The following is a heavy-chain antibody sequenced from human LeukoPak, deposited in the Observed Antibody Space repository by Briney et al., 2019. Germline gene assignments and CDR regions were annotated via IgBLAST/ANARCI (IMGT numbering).Heavy chain of an antibody. CDR2: IKQDGSEK. D-gene: IGHD3-10*01. V-gene: IGHV3-7*04. Sequence: PGGSLRLSCAASGFTFSSYWMSWVRQAPGKGLEWVANIKQDGSEKYYVDSVKGRFTISRDNAKNSLYLQMNSLRAEDTAVYYCTREYYYGSGSYYNGYWGQGTLVTVSS. CDR1: GFTFSSYW. J-gene: IGHJ4*02. CDR3: TREYYYGSGSYYNGY.